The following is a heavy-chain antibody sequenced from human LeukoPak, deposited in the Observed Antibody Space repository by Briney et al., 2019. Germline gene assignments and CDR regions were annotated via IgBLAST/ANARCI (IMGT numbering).Heavy chain of an antibody. CDR1: GFTFSRYE. CDR3: ASAAGHFYGMDV. Sequence: GGSLRLSCAASGFTFSRYEFNWVRQAPGKGLEWISYISDSGDTIYYADSVKGRFTISRDNAKNSLYLQMNSLRDEDTAVYYCASAAGHFYGMDVWGQGTTVTVSS. V-gene: IGHV3-48*03. CDR2: ISDSGDTI. J-gene: IGHJ6*02.